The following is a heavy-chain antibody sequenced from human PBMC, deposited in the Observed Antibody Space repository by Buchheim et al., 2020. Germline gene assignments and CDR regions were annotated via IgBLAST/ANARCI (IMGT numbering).Heavy chain of an antibody. CDR1: GFTFSSYA. Sequence: QVQLVESGGGVVQPGRSLRLSCAASGFTFSSYAMHWVRQAPGKGLEWVAVISYDGSTNYYADSVKGRFTISRDNSKNTLYLQMNSLRAEDTAIDYCARDYSDYGGNYFGRYYYYGMDVWGQGTT. CDR2: ISYDGSTN. CDR3: ARDYSDYGGNYFGRYYYYGMDV. V-gene: IGHV3-30-3*01. J-gene: IGHJ6*02. D-gene: IGHD4-23*01.